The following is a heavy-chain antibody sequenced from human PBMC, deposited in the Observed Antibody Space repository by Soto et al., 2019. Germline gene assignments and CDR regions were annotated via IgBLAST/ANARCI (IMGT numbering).Heavy chain of an antibody. Sequence: QVQLVQSGAEVKKPGASVKVSCKASGYTFNGYYIHWVRQAPGQGLEWMGWINPISGGTNYAQTFQGRVTMTRDTSIATVYMDLSRLKSDDTAVYYCARNYYDSSDRDYLDYWGQGTLVTVSS. D-gene: IGHD3-22*01. J-gene: IGHJ4*02. CDR1: GYTFNGYY. CDR2: INPISGGT. CDR3: ARNYYDSSDRDYLDY. V-gene: IGHV1-2*02.